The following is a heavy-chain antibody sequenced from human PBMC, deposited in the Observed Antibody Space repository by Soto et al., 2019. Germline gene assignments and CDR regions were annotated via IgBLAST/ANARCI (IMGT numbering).Heavy chain of an antibody. CDR3: ARDYYDSSGLDY. CDR1: GYTFTGYY. V-gene: IGHV1-2*04. D-gene: IGHD3-22*01. J-gene: IGHJ4*02. CDR2: INPNSGGT. Sequence: ASVKVSCKASGYTFTGYYMHWVRQAPGQGLEWMGWINPNSGGTNYAQKFQGWVTMTRDTSISTAYMELSRLRSDDTAVYYCARDYYDSSGLDYWGQGTLVTVSS.